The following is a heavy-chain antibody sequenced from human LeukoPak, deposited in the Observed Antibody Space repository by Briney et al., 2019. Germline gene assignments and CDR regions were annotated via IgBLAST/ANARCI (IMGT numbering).Heavy chain of an antibody. Sequence: GGSLRLSCAASGLSFSFYGMHWVRQAPGKGLEWVAFISSDGSNKYYADSVSGRFTISRDNSKNTLCLQMNSLRAEDTAVYYCAKDGFCSGGKCHTNQFDDWGQGSLVTVSS. CDR3: AKDGFCSGGKCHTNQFDD. D-gene: IGHD2-15*01. J-gene: IGHJ4*02. CDR2: ISSDGSNK. CDR1: GLSFSFYG. V-gene: IGHV3-30*18.